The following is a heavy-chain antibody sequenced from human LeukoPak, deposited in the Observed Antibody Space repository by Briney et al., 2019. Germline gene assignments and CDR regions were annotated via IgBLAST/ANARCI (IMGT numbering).Heavy chain of an antibody. CDR1: GFTFSSYG. Sequence: SGGSLRLSCAASGFTFSSYGMHWVRQAPGKGLEWVAVISYDGSNKYYADSVKGRFTISRDNSKNTLYLQMNSLRAEDTAVYYCARVGVGASYYYYGMDVWGQGTTVTVSS. CDR2: ISYDGSNK. V-gene: IGHV3-30*03. CDR3: ARVGVGASYYYYGMDV. D-gene: IGHD1-26*01. J-gene: IGHJ6*02.